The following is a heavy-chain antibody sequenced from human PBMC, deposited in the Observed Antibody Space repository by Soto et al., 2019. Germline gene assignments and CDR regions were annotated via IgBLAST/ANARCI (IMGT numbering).Heavy chain of an antibody. J-gene: IGHJ6*02. CDR3: AIRGLYFDDNSGYFAMDV. V-gene: IGHV5-51*01. D-gene: IGHD3-22*01. Sequence: PGESLKISCKGSGYTFSNYWIGWVRQMPGKGLEWMGIIYPGDSDTTYSPSFQGQVTISADKSINTTYLHWSSLKASDTTMYYYAIRGLYFDDNSGYFAMDVWGQGTTVTVSS. CDR2: IYPGDSDT. CDR1: GYTFSNYW.